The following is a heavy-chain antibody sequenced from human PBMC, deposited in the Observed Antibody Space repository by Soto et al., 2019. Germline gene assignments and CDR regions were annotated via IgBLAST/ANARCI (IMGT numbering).Heavy chain of an antibody. CDR1: CCSFISKS. D-gene: IGHD6-13*01. CDR3: ARDRGAAAGTNYYYYYSGMDV. J-gene: IGHJ6*02. CDR2: ISYDGSNK. Sequence: PGGCMNLSCLSPCCSFISKSKHWVRQAPGKGLEWVAVISYDGSNKDYADSVKGRFTISRDNSKNTLYLQMNSLRAEDTAVYYCARDRGAAAGTNYYYYYSGMDVWGQGSKVTVSS. V-gene: IGHV3-30-3*01.